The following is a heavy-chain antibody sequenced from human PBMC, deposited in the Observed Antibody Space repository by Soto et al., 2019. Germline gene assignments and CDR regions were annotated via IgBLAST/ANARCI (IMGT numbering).Heavy chain of an antibody. D-gene: IGHD6-19*01. Sequence: GGSLRLSCAASGCTFSSYAMSWVRQAPGKGLEWVSAISGSGGSTYYADSVKGRFTISRDNSKNTLYLQMNSLRAEDTAVYYCAKPSVAGNTFDYWGQGTLVTVSS. V-gene: IGHV3-23*01. CDR1: GCTFSSYA. J-gene: IGHJ4*02. CDR3: AKPSVAGNTFDY. CDR2: ISGSGGST.